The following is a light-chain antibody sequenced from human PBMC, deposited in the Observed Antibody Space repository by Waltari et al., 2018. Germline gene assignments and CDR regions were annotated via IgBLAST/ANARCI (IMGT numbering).Light chain of an antibody. Sequence: QSALTQPPSASGSPGQSVTISCTGSGSDFRDYDFVSWYQQHPGKAPKVILYEVSKRSSGVPERFSGSKSGNTASLTVSGLQAEDEADYYCSSFAGRWIFGGGTKLTVL. CDR3: SSFAGRWI. CDR1: GSDFRDYDF. CDR2: EVS. J-gene: IGLJ2*01. V-gene: IGLV2-8*01.